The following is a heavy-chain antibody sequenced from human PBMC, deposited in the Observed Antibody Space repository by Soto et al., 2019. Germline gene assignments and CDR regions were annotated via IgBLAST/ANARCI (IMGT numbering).Heavy chain of an antibody. Sequence: QVQLVQSGAEVKKPGSSVRVSCRSSGDTFSSYIVNWLRLAPGRGLEWMGRVIPVLTTTDYAQNFRGRVTISADRSTNTVYLDLSSLRSGDTAVYYCARRRYCGYDCYHKHYYGMDVWGQGSLVTVAS. V-gene: IGHV1-69*08. D-gene: IGHD2-21*02. CDR2: VIPVLTTT. CDR3: ARRRYCGYDCYHKHYYGMDV. CDR1: GDTFSSYI. J-gene: IGHJ6*02.